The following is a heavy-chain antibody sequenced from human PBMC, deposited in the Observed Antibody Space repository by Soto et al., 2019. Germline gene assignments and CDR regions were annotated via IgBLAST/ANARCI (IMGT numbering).Heavy chain of an antibody. J-gene: IGHJ6*02. CDR2: INHSGST. Sequence: SETLSLTCAVYGGSFSGYYWSWIRQPPGKGLEWIGEINHSGSTNYNPSLKSRVTISVDTSKNQFSLKLSSVTAADTAVYYCARDRQAPGYCSGGSCYGYYYYGMDVWGQGTTVTVSS. D-gene: IGHD2-15*01. CDR3: ARDRQAPGYCSGGSCYGYYYYGMDV. CDR1: GGSFSGYY. V-gene: IGHV4-34*01.